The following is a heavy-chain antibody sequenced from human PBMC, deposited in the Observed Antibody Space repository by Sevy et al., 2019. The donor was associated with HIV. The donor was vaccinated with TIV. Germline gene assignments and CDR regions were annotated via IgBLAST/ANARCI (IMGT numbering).Heavy chain of an antibody. CDR2: ISSGSSYI. V-gene: IGHV3-21*01. Sequence: GGSLRLSCAASGIAFSTYAMFWVRQAPGKGLEWVSSISSGSSYISYADSVKGRFTISRDNAKNSLYLQMNSLRAEDTAVYYCARDMNYYDTSGYYYWGQGTLVTVSS. CDR1: GIAFSTYA. CDR3: ARDMNYYDTSGYYY. J-gene: IGHJ4*02. D-gene: IGHD3-22*01.